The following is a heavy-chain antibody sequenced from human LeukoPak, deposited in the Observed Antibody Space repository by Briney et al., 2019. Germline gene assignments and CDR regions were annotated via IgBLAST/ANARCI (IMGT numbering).Heavy chain of an antibody. CDR1: GYTFTGYY. Sequence: ASVKVSCKASGYTFTGYYMHWVRQAPGQGLEWMGWINPNSGGTNYAQKFQGRVTMTRDTSISTAYMELSGLRSEDTAVYYCARDRAWYYESRGYPEYFDYWGQGTLVTVSS. V-gene: IGHV1-2*02. J-gene: IGHJ4*02. CDR2: INPNSGGT. CDR3: ARDRAWYYESRGYPEYFDY. D-gene: IGHD3-22*01.